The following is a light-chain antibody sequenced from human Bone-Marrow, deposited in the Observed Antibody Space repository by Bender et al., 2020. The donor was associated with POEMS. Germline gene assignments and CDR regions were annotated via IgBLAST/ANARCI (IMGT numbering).Light chain of an antibody. J-gene: IGLJ3*02. V-gene: IGLV2-23*02. Sequence: QSALTQPASVSGSPGQSITISCSGTNSDVGAYDHVSWYQQHQGKAPKVMLSEVTKRPSGVSNRFSGSKSGNTASLTISGLQAEDEADYYCCSYSATSTWVFGGGTKLTVL. CDR1: NSDVGAYDH. CDR3: CSYSATSTWV. CDR2: EVT.